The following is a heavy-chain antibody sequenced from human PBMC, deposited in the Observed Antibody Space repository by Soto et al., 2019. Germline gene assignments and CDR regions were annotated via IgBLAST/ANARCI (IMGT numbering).Heavy chain of an antibody. CDR2: TIPALGKT. D-gene: IGHD3-10*01. CDR3: ARGPFRPSAMDV. CDR1: GDNFKKNV. Sequence: GASVKVACKTSGDNFKKNVFTWVRQAPGQGLEWMGGTIPALGKTHYIEKFQGRVTITVDAATRTVYMEVRELTSEDTAIYYCARGPFRPSAMDVWGQGTTVTVSS. V-gene: IGHV1-69*10. J-gene: IGHJ6*02.